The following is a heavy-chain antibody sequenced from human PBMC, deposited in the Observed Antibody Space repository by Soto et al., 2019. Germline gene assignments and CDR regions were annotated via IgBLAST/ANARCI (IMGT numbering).Heavy chain of an antibody. CDR1: GFTFSNPG. V-gene: IGHV3-33*01. Sequence: GGSLRLSCVASGFTFSNPGMHWVRQAPGKGWEWLAAIDHNERSQYYIDPVKGRFTISRDQTKNTLYLQMNRLRAEDTAVYYCTRDFCPTPSCFDLWGQGVLVTVSS. D-gene: IGHD2-15*01. CDR3: TRDFCPTPSCFDL. J-gene: IGHJ4*02. CDR2: IDHNERSQ.